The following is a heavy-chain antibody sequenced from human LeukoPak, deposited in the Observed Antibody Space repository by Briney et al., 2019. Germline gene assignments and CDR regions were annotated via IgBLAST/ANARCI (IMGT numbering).Heavy chain of an antibody. D-gene: IGHD3-10*01. CDR2: IYHGDSDT. J-gene: IGHJ6*03. CDR1: GYSFTSYW. V-gene: IGHV5-51*01. Sequence: GASLKISWKGSGYSFTSYWIGWVRQMAGKGLGWVGIIYHGDSDTRYSPSFHGQVNISAAKSISTAFLQWSSRKASDIATYYCARRRNYYCSGSSRRSYYMDVWGKGTTVTVSS. CDR3: ARRRNYYCSGSSRRSYYMDV.